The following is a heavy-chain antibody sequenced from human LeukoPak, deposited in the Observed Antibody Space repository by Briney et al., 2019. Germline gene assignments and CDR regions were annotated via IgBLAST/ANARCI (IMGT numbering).Heavy chain of an antibody. D-gene: IGHD2-15*01. CDR2: MYYSGST. CDR1: GGSITNSSYY. CDR3: ASLRLVVGATNAFDI. Sequence: SESLSLTCTVSGGSITNSSYYWGWIRQPPGKGLKWIGSMYYSGSTYHNPSLKSRVTISIDTSKNQFSLKLGSVTAADTAIYYCASLRLVVGATNAFDIWGQGTMVTVSS. V-gene: IGHV4-39*01. J-gene: IGHJ3*02.